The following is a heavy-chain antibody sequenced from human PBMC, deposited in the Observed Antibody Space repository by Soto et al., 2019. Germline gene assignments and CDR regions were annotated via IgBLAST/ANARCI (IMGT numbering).Heavy chain of an antibody. J-gene: IGHJ4*02. CDR2: IYYSGST. CDR1: GGSISSSSYY. V-gene: IGHV4-39*01. D-gene: IGHD6-19*01. Sequence: PSETLSLTCTVSGGSISSSSYYWGWIRQPPGKGLEWIGSIYYSGSTYYNPSLKSRVTISVDTSKNQFSLKLSSVTAADTAVYYCARHMRGGWYRGVDYWGQGTLVTVSS. CDR3: ARHMRGGWYRGVDY.